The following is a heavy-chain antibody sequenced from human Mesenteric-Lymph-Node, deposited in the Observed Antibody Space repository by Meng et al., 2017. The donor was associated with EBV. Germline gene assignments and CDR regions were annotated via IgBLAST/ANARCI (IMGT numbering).Heavy chain of an antibody. V-gene: IGHV1-8*01. J-gene: IGHJ4*02. CDR2: MNPNSNAT. Sequence: QVQLVQSGAEVKKPGASVRVSCKASGYTFTSYGINWVRQATGQGLEWMGWMNPNSNATGDAQKFQGRVTMTRDIAITTAYMELSGLRSDDTAVYYCARVDGQPYWGQGTLVTVSS. CDR3: ARVDGQPY. D-gene: IGHD2-2*03. CDR1: GYTFTSYG.